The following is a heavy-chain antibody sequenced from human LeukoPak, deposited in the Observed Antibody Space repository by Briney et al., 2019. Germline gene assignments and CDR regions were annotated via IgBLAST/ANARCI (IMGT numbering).Heavy chain of an antibody. CDR1: GLTFSSYA. Sequence: GGSLRLSCAASGLTFSSYAMGWVRQAPGSGLEWVSVISGGSGSIYYADSVKGRFTISRDNSKNTLYLQMNSLRAEDTAVHYCAKVGGAGSHYIIDYWGQGTLVTVSS. CDR2: ISGGSGSI. J-gene: IGHJ4*02. V-gene: IGHV3-23*01. D-gene: IGHD1-26*01. CDR3: AKVGGAGSHYIIDY.